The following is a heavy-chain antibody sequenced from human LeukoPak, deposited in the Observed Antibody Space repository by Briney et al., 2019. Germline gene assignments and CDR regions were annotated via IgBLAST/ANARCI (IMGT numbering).Heavy chain of an antibody. D-gene: IGHD2-8*02. CDR2: ISWNNGSI. V-gene: IGHV3-9*01. J-gene: IGHJ5*02. CDR3: AKGASRDGGVSGA. CDR1: GFTFDDYA. Sequence: GGSLRLSCAASGFTFDDYATHWVRQAPGKGLEWVSGISWNNGSIGYADSVKGRFTISRDNAKNSLYLQMNSLRAEDTALYYCAKGASRDGGVSGAWGQGTLVTVSS.